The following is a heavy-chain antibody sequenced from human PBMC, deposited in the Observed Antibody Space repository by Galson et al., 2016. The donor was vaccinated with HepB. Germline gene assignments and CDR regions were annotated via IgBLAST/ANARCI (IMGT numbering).Heavy chain of an antibody. CDR1: GFTFSTYW. CDR3: TRGGLEPVDY. J-gene: IGHJ4*02. D-gene: IGHD1-1*01. CDR2: INPEETTV. V-gene: IGHV3-74*01. Sequence: SLRLSCAASGFTFSTYWMHWVRQAPGKGLVWVSRINPEETTVSYADSLKGRFTISRDNAKNTLYLQMNSLRAEDTAVYYCTRGGLEPVDYWGQGTLVTVSS.